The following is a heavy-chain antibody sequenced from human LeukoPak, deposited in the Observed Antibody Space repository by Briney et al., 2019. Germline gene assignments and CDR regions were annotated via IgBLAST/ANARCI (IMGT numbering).Heavy chain of an antibody. V-gene: IGHV4-61*02. CDR1: DDSIDSVSYY. CDR2: IHSSGTS. J-gene: IGHJ3*02. Sequence: SETLSLTCRVSDDSIDSVSYYWHWIRQAAGKGLEWIGRIHSSGTSNSNPSLKSRVTMSVDTSKKEFSLKVDSVTAADTATYFCARDGGLAITGHADLHIWGPGTTVIVSS. D-gene: IGHD3-16*01. CDR3: ARDGGLAITGHADLHI.